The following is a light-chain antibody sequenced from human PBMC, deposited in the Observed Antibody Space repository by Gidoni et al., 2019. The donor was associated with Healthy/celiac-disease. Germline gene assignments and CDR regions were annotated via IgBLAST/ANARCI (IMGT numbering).Light chain of an antibody. Sequence: QSALTQPRSVSGSPGQSVTISCTGTSSDVGGYNYVSWSQKHPGKAPKLMIYDVSKRPSGFPDRFSGSKSGNTASLTISGLQAEDEADYYCCSYAGSYTLFGTGTKVTVL. CDR2: DVS. J-gene: IGLJ1*01. CDR1: SSDVGGYNY. CDR3: CSYAGSYTL. V-gene: IGLV2-11*01.